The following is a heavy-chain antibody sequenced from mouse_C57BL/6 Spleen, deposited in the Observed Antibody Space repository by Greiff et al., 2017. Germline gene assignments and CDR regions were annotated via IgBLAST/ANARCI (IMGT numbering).Heavy chain of an antibody. CDR3: ARWDDYDDAMDY. J-gene: IGHJ4*01. D-gene: IGHD2-4*01. CDR2: ISSGRSTI. CDR1: GFTFSDYG. Sequence: EVKLMESGGGLVKPGGSLKLSCAASGFTFSDYGMYWVRQAPEKGLEWVAYISSGRSTIYYADTVKGRFTISRDNAKNTLFLQMTSLRSEDTAMYYCARWDDYDDAMDYWGQGTSVTVSS. V-gene: IGHV5-17*01.